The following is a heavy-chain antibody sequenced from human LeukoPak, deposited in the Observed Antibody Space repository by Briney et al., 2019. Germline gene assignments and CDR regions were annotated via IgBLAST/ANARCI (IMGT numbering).Heavy chain of an antibody. J-gene: IGHJ4*02. CDR2: MNPNSGNT. CDR3: ARVKNYYDSSGIGEDFDY. Sequence: ASVRVSCKASGYTFTIYDINWVRQATGQGLEWMGWMNPNSGNTGYAQKFQGRVTMTRNTSISTAYMELSSLRSEDTAVYYCARVKNYYDSSGIGEDFDYWGQGTLVTVSS. CDR1: GYTFTIYD. D-gene: IGHD3-22*01. V-gene: IGHV1-8*01.